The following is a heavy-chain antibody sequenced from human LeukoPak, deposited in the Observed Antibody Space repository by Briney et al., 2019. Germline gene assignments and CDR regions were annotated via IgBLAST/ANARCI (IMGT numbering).Heavy chain of an antibody. CDR3: ARDERNSSGWYGFDY. Sequence: GGSLRLSCAASGFTFSSYSMNWVRQAPGKGLEWVSSISSSSSYIYYADSVKGRFTIARDNAKTSLYLQMNSLRAEDTAVYYCARDERNSSGWYGFDYWGQGTLVTVSS. CDR2: ISSSSSYI. J-gene: IGHJ4*02. V-gene: IGHV3-21*01. CDR1: GFTFSSYS. D-gene: IGHD6-13*01.